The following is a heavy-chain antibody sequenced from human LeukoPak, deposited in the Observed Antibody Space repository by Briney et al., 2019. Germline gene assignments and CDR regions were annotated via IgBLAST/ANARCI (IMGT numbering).Heavy chain of an antibody. D-gene: IGHD3-22*01. CDR1: GYTFTGYY. CDR3: ARGTMIVVVRDWFDP. V-gene: IGHV1-2*06. Sequence: ASVKVSCKASGYTFTGYYMHWVRQAPGQGLEWMGRINPNSGGTNYAQKFQGRVTMTRDTSISTAYMELSRLRSDDTAVYYCARGTMIVVVRDWFDPRGQGTLVTVSS. J-gene: IGHJ5*02. CDR2: INPNSGGT.